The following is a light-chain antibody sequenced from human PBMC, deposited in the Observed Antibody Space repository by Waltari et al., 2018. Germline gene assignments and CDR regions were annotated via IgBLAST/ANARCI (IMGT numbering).Light chain of an antibody. CDR2: AAS. J-gene: IGKJ3*01. CDR3: QYTYSGPPFT. Sequence: DIQMIQSPSSLSASVGDRVLITSRTNQNINTYLNWYQQKPGKAPKLLIYAASSLQNSVPSRFSSSGSSTEFSLTIRGLQPDDFATYYCQYTYSGPPFTFGPGTKVDVK. CDR1: QNINTY. V-gene: IGKV1-39*01.